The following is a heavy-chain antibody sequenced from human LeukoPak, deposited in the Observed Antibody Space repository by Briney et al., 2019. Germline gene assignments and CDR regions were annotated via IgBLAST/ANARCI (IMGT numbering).Heavy chain of an antibody. CDR3: TKEGELLCGGWFDP. CDR2: ISSSSSYI. D-gene: IGHD2-2*01. Sequence: GGSLRLSCAASGFTVSSNYMSWVRQAPGKGLEWVSSISSSSSYIYYADSVKGRFTISRDNAKNSLYLQMNSLRAEDTAVYYCTKEGELLCGGWFDPWGQGTLVTVSS. CDR1: GFTVSSNY. J-gene: IGHJ5*02. V-gene: IGHV3-21*04.